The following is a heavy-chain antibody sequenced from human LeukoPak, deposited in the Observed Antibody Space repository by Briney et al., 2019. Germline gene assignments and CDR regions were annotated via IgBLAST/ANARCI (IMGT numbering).Heavy chain of an antibody. D-gene: IGHD6-19*01. V-gene: IGHV4-34*01. CDR1: GGSFSGYY. Sequence: KPSETLSLTCAVYGGSFSGYYWSWIRQPPGKGLEWIGEINHSGSTNYNPSLKSRVTISVDTSKNQFSLKLSSVTAADTAVYYCARERYSGWQIKYYFDYWGQGTLVTVSS. CDR3: ARERYSGWQIKYYFDY. CDR2: INHSGST. J-gene: IGHJ4*02.